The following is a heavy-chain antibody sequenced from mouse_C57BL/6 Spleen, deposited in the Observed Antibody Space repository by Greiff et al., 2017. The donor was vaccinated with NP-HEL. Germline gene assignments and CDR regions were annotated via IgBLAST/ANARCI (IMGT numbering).Heavy chain of an antibody. Sequence: VKLMESGAELVKPGASVKLSCKASGYTFTSYWMHWVKQRPGQGLEWIGMIHPNSGSTNYNEKFKSKATLTVDKSSSTAYMQLSSLTSEDSAVYYCARPLDFNWAWFAYWGQGTLVTVSA. V-gene: IGHV1-64*01. CDR3: ARPLDFNWAWFAY. CDR1: GYTFTSYW. CDR2: IHPNSGST. J-gene: IGHJ3*01. D-gene: IGHD4-1*02.